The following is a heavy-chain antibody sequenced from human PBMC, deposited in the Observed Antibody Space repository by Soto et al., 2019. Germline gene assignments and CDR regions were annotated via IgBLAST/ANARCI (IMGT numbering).Heavy chain of an antibody. D-gene: IGHD5-18*01. J-gene: IGHJ6*02. Sequence: EVQLVESGGGLVQPGGSLRLSCGASGFTFRTYWLSWVRQVPGKGLEWVANINKDGREKNYVDSVKGRFTISRDNAKNSLYLQMSSLRAEDTALYYGARDGSTSWYSYDYHGMDVWGQGTTVTVSS. CDR3: ARDGSTSWYSYDYHGMDV. CDR2: INKDGREK. V-gene: IGHV3-7*05. CDR1: GFTFRTYW.